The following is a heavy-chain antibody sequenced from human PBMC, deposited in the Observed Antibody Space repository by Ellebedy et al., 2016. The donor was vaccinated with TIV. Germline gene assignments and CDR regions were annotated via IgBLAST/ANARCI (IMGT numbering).Heavy chain of an antibody. J-gene: IGHJ4*02. CDR2: IIPIFSTP. CDR1: GGTSNNYA. V-gene: IGHV1-69*13. D-gene: IGHD2-8*02. CDR3: SRARDYYPGGPYSIYFFDD. Sequence: SVKVSCKASGGTSNNYAINWVRQAPGQGLEWMGGIIPIFSTPNYAQRFEDRVTITADESTSTTYMALSSLRSEDTAVYYCSRARDYYPGGPYSIYFFDDWGQGTLVTV.